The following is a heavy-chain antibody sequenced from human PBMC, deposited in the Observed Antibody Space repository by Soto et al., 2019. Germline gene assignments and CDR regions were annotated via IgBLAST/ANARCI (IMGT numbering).Heavy chain of an antibody. J-gene: IGHJ5*02. CDR3: ARVPGP. CDR2: IYHSGST. CDR1: GGTISSGGYS. V-gene: IGHV4-30-2*01. Sequence: SETLCLTCAVAGGTISSGGYSWSWIRQPPGKGLEWIGYIYHSGSTYYNPSLKSRVTISVDRSKNQFSLKLSSVTAADTAVYYCARVPGPWGQGTLVTVSS.